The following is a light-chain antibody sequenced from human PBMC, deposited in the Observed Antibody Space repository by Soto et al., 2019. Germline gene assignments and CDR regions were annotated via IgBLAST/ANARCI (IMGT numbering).Light chain of an antibody. Sequence: QSALTQPASVSGSPGQSITISCTGTSRDVGTSSLVSWYQQHPGKAPKLMIYEVSKRPSGVSNRFSGSKSGNTASLTISGLQAEDEADYYCSSYAGEGLFGGGTKVTVL. CDR2: EVS. J-gene: IGLJ2*01. V-gene: IGLV2-23*02. CDR1: SRDVGTSSL. CDR3: SSYAGEGL.